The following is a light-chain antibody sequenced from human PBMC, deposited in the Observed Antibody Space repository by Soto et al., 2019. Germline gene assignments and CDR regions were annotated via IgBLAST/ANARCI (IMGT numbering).Light chain of an antibody. V-gene: IGKV1-33*01. CDR1: QTIGTC. CDR3: QQYDTLQFT. J-gene: IGKJ3*01. Sequence: DIQMTQFPSSLSASVGDRVTITCRASQTIGTCLNWYQQKPGTAPKLLIYAASNLETGVPSRFSGSGSGTDFTFTISSLQPEDIATYYCQQYDTLQFTFGPGTKVEI. CDR2: AAS.